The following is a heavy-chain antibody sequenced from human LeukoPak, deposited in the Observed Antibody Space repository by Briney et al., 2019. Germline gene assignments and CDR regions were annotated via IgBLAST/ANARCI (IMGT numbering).Heavy chain of an antibody. J-gene: IGHJ2*01. CDR3: ARADSAYWYFDL. D-gene: IGHD3/OR15-3a*01. CDR1: GFTFSSYE. CDR2: ISSSGSTI. V-gene: IGHV3-48*03. Sequence: GGSLRLSCAASGFTFSSYEMNWVRQAPGKGLEWVSYISSSGSTIYYADSVKGRFTISRDNAKNSLYLQMNNLRAEDTAVYYCARADSAYWYFDLWGRGTLVTVSS.